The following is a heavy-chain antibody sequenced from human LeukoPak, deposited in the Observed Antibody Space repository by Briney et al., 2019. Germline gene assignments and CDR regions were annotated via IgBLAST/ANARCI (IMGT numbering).Heavy chain of an antibody. CDR2: IKSDGSST. CDR1: GFTFSAFW. D-gene: IGHD6-13*01. Sequence: PGGSLRLSCAVAGFTFSAFWMHWVRQAPGGGLVWVSRIKSDGSSTTYADSVKGRFTVSRDNAKNTLCLQVNNLRAEDTAVYYCARGPNSNWSGLDFWGQGTLLTVSS. CDR3: ARGPNSNWSGLDF. V-gene: IGHV3-74*01. J-gene: IGHJ4*02.